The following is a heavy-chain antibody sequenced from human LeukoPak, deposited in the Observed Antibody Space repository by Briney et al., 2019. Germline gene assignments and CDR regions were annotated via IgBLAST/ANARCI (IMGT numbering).Heavy chain of an antibody. CDR3: VRDPYSGSYGAYYYYYMDV. D-gene: IGHD1-26*01. Sequence: SVKGRFTISRDNAKNSLYLQMNSLRAEDTAVYYCVRDPYSGSYGAYYYYYMDVWGKGTTVTISS. J-gene: IGHJ6*03. V-gene: IGHV3-21*01.